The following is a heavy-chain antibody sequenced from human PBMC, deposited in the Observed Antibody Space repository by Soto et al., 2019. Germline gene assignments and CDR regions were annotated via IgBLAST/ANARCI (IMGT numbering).Heavy chain of an antibody. Sequence: QITLKESGPTLVKPTQTLTLTCTFSGFSLSTSGVGVGWIRQPPGKALEWLALLYWDDDKRYNPSLKSRLTSTKGTSNDQVVLTVTDVDPMDTATYYCAHSLGYSSGCCDYWGQGTLVTVSS. D-gene: IGHD6-19*01. CDR3: AHSLGYSSGCCDY. CDR2: LYWDDDK. V-gene: IGHV2-5*02. CDR1: GFSLSTSGVG. J-gene: IGHJ4*02.